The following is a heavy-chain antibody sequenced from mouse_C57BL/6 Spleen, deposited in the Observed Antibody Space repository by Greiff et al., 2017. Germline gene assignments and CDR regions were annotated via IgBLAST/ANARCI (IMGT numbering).Heavy chain of an antibody. Sequence: LQESGAELVKPGASVKISCKASGYAFSSYWMNWVKQRPGKGLEWIGQIYPGDGDTNYNGKFKGKATLTADKSSSTAYMQLSSLTSEDSAVYFCAREGDYYGSPYFDYWGQGTTLTVSS. D-gene: IGHD1-1*01. CDR2: IYPGDGDT. V-gene: IGHV1-80*01. CDR1: GYAFSSYW. CDR3: AREGDYYGSPYFDY. J-gene: IGHJ2*01.